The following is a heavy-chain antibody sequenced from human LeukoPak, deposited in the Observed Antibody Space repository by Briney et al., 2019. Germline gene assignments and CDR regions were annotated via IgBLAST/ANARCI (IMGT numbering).Heavy chain of an antibody. CDR2: IFYSGSI. CDR1: GGSISSYY. V-gene: IGHV4-59*01. Sequence: NTSETLSLTCTVSGGSISSYYWSWFRQPPGKGLEWIGYIFYSGSINYNPSLKSRVTISVDTSKNQFSLRLNSVTAADTAMYYCAQNLWFGHRPNWFDPWGQGTLVTVSS. J-gene: IGHJ5*02. CDR3: AQNLWFGHRPNWFDP. D-gene: IGHD3-10*01.